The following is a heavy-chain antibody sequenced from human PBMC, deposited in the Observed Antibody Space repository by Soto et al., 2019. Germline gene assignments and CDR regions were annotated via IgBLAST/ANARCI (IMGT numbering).Heavy chain of an antibody. Sequence: QVQLQESGPGLVKPSQTLSLTCTVSGGSISSGGYYWSWIRQHPGKGLEWIGYIYYSGSTYYNPSLKSRVTISVDTSKNQFSLKLSSVTAADTAVYYCARVSVGVVVPAAMPHFDYWGQGTLVTVSS. J-gene: IGHJ4*02. CDR3: ARVSVGVVVPAAMPHFDY. V-gene: IGHV4-31*03. CDR2: IYYSGST. D-gene: IGHD2-2*01. CDR1: GGSISSGGYY.